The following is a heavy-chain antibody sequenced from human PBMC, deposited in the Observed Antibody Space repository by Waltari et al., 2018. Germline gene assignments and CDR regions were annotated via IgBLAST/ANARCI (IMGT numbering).Heavy chain of an antibody. CDR2: INPNRGDT. J-gene: IGHJ4*02. D-gene: IGHD6-19*01. Sequence: QVQLAQSGAEVRKPGASVKVSCKASGYTFIGYDIDWGGQAPGQGLEWLGRINPNRGDTDYEQKFQCRVTLTRDTSISTAYMDLSSLTSDDTAIYYCARDRRYSSAWHYWGQGTLVTVSS. CDR3: ARDRRYSSAWHY. V-gene: IGHV1-2*02. CDR1: GYTFIGYD.